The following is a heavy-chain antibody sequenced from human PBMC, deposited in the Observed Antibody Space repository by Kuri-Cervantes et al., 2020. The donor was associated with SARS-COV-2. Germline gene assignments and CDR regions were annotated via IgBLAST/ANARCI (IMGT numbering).Heavy chain of an antibody. J-gene: IGHJ6*02. CDR1: GYTFTCYA. D-gene: IGHD6-19*01. V-gene: IGHV1-3*01. Sequence: ASVKVSCKASGYTFTCYAIHWVRQAPGQRREWMGWINAGNGNTKYSRKFQGRVTITRDTSASTAYTELRSLRSEDTAVYYCATALAVAGTTNSYYYYCGMDVWGQGTTVTVSS. CDR3: ATALAVAGTTNSYYYYCGMDV. CDR2: INAGNGNT.